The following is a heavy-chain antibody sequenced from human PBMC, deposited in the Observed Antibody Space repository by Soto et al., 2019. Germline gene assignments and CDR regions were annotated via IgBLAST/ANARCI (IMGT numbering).Heavy chain of an antibody. D-gene: IGHD3-10*01. Sequence: QITLKESGPPLVRPTQTLTLTCTFSGFSLSTTGVGVGWIRQPPGKALEWLALIYWDDDKRYSPSLKSRLTITKDTSKNEVILTMTNMDPVDTARYYCAQRLPHYGLGREWGNWFDPWGQGTLVTVSS. J-gene: IGHJ5*02. CDR3: AQRLPHYGLGREWGNWFDP. V-gene: IGHV2-5*02. CDR1: GFSLSTTGVG. CDR2: IYWDDDK.